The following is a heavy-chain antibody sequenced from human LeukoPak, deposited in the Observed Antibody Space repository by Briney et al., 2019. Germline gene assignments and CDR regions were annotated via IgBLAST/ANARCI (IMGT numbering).Heavy chain of an antibody. J-gene: IGHJ4*02. D-gene: IGHD6-6*01. V-gene: IGHV3-21*01. Sequence: GGSLRLSCAASGFSFSSYRMNWVRQAPGKGLEWVASISSNNGYIYYADSVKGRFTISRDNGENSLHLQMNSLRAEDAAVYYCARDLGTRRSIAFADWGQGTLVTVSS. CDR1: GFSFSSYR. CDR3: ARDLGTRRSIAFAD. CDR2: ISSNNGYI.